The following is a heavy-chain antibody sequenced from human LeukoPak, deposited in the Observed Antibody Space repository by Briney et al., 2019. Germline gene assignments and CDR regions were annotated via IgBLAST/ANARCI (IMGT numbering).Heavy chain of an antibody. J-gene: IGHJ4*02. CDR2: INYDGSNR. CDR1: GFSLSNYG. V-gene: IGHV3-33*01. D-gene: IGHD3-16*01. CDR3: ARWGGTRRFYFDY. Sequence: GGSLRLSCAASGFSLSNYGLHWVRQGPGKGLEWLAVINYDGSNRYYADSVKGRFTISKDSSENTLYLQMNRLRADDTAIYYCARWGGTRRFYFDYWGQGTLATVSS.